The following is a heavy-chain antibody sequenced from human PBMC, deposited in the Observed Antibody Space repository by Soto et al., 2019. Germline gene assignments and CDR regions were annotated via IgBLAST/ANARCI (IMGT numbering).Heavy chain of an antibody. Sequence: PGGSLRLSCAASGFTFSSYGMHWVRQAPGKGLEWAAVISYDGSNKYCADSVKGRFTISRDNPKNTLYLQMNSLRAEDTAVYYCAKAMVVVTAISGGGGFDKWGQGTLVTVSS. V-gene: IGHV3-30*18. CDR1: GFTFSSYG. D-gene: IGHD2-21*02. J-gene: IGHJ3*02. CDR3: AKAMVVVTAISGGGGFDK. CDR2: ISYDGSNK.